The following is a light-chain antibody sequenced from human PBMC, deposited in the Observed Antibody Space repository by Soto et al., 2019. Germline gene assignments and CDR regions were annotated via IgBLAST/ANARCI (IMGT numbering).Light chain of an antibody. Sequence: DIVMTQSPLSLTVTPGEPASVSCSSSQSLLRSNGFNYLEWFLQKPGQSPQLLINLGSNRASGAPDRFSGTGSATNFTLKISRVEAEDVGVFYCMQTLQTPWTFGQGTKVEIK. J-gene: IGKJ1*01. V-gene: IGKV2-28*01. CDR2: LGS. CDR3: MQTLQTPWT. CDR1: QSLLRSNGFNY.